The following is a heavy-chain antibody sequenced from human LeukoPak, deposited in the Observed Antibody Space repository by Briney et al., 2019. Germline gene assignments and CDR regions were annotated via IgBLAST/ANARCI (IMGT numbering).Heavy chain of an antibody. CDR2: IYSDGRT. V-gene: IGHV3-66*01. J-gene: IGHJ6*02. CDR1: GFTFSTNY. CDR3: ARSAARLRYYYAMDV. D-gene: IGHD6-6*01. Sequence: GGSLRLSCAASGFTFSTNYMSWVRQAPGKGLEWVSVIYSDGRTYYSDSVKGRFTISRDNSKNTLYLQMNSLRAEDTAVYFCARSAARLRYYYAMDVWGQGTTVTVCS.